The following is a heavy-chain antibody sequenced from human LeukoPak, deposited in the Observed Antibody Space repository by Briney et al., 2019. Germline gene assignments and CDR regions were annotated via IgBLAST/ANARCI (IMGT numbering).Heavy chain of an antibody. J-gene: IGHJ4*02. Sequence: NPSETLSLTCAVYGGSFSGYYWSWIRQPPGKGLEWIAEINHSGSTNYNPSLKSRLTISVDTSKNQFSLKLSSVTAADTAVYYCARWEGYSYGYFDYWGQGTLVTVSS. D-gene: IGHD5-18*01. CDR3: ARWEGYSYGYFDY. V-gene: IGHV4-34*01. CDR2: INHSGST. CDR1: GGSFSGYY.